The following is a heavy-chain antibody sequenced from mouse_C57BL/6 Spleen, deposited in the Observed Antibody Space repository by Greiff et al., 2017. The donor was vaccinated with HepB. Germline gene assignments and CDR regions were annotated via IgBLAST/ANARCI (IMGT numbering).Heavy chain of an antibody. CDR3: ARSEVLYYDYEDYAMDY. V-gene: IGHV1-67*01. CDR2: ISTYYGDA. J-gene: IGHJ4*01. CDR1: GYTFTDYA. D-gene: IGHD2-4*01. Sequence: QVQLKESGPELVRPGVSVKISCKGSGYTFTDYAMHWVKQSHAKSLEWIGVISTYYGDASYNQKFKDKATMTVDKSSSTAYMELARLTSEDSAVYYCARSEVLYYDYEDYAMDYWGQGTSVTVSS.